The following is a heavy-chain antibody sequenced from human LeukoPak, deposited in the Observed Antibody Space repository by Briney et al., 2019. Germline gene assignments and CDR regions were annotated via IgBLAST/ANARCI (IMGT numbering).Heavy chain of an antibody. V-gene: IGHV4-39*01. CDR3: ARDAAAAGNLDL. CDR1: GGSISSSSYY. CDR2: IYHSGST. Sequence: PSETLSLTCTVSGGSISSSSYYWGWIRQPPGKGLEWIGSIYHSGSTYYNPSLKSRVTISVDTSKNQFSLKLSSVTAADTAVYYCARDAAAAGNLDLWGRGTLVTVSS. D-gene: IGHD6-13*01. J-gene: IGHJ2*01.